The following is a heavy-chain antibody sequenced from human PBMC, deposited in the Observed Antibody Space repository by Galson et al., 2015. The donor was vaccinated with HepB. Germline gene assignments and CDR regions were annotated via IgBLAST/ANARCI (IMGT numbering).Heavy chain of an antibody. D-gene: IGHD7-27*01. CDR1: TDSMTNYY. CDR3: ARGGALWPLGAFDV. J-gene: IGHJ3*01. CDR2: VYNGAT. Sequence: SETLSLTCTVSTDSMTNYYWNWIRQPPGKGLEWIGYVYNGATSYGSALKSRLSISMDTSQNHFSLRLTSVTAADTALYYCARGGALWPLGAFDVWGQGAMVAVAS. V-gene: IGHV4-59*01.